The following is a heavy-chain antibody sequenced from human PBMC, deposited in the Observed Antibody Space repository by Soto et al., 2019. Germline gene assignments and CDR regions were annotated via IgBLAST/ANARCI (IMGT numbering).Heavy chain of an antibody. V-gene: IGHV3-33*01. CDR1: GFTFSSYG. Sequence: GGSLRLSCAASGFTFSSYGMHWVRQAPGKGLEWVAVIWYDGSNKYYADSVKGRFTISRDNSKNTLYLQMNSLRAEDTAVYYCARDQDPYGSGNPVGYWGQGTLVTVSS. J-gene: IGHJ4*02. CDR3: ARDQDPYGSGNPVGY. D-gene: IGHD3-10*01. CDR2: IWYDGSNK.